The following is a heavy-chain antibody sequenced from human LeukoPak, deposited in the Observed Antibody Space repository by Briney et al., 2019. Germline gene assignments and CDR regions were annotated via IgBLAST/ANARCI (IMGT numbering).Heavy chain of an antibody. Sequence: SETLSLTCTVSGGSINNYYWSWIRQPPGKGLEWIGYIYCSGSTNYNPSLKSRVTISVDTSKNQFSLKLSSVTAADTAVYYCARGVYMAAAQYAYGGQGTQVTVSS. CDR2: IYCSGST. CDR1: GGSINNYY. J-gene: IGHJ4*02. V-gene: IGHV4-59*01. CDR3: ARGVYMAAAQYAY. D-gene: IGHD6-13*01.